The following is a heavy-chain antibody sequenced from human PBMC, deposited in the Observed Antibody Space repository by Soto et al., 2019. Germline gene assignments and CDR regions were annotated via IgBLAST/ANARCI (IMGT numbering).Heavy chain of an antibody. D-gene: IGHD6-13*01. CDR2: IFRDDDK. CDR3: AHLVHSTNWDPQYIDY. V-gene: IGHV2-5*02. J-gene: IGHJ4*02. Sequence: GSGPTLVNPTQTLTLTCTFSGFSLSTNGVGVGWIRQPPGEALQWLAFIFRDDDKRYNPSLKSRLTITKDTFKNDVVLTMTNMDPVDTATYYCAHLVHSTNWDPQYIDYWGQGTLVTVPQ. CDR1: GFSLSTNGVG.